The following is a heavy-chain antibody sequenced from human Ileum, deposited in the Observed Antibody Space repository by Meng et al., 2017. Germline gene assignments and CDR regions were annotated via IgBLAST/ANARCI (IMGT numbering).Heavy chain of an antibody. Sequence: QLRLQASGPVLVKPSETLSITCNVSGGSISRRNNDWGWIRQPPGKGLEWIGSMYYSGSTYYNPSLKSRVIISEDMSKNQFSLKLSSVTAADTAVYYCARGGTVYNFDYWGQGTLVTVS. J-gene: IGHJ4*02. CDR2: MYYSGST. CDR3: ARGGTVYNFDY. D-gene: IGHD2-15*01. CDR1: GGSISRRNND. V-gene: IGHV4-39*07.